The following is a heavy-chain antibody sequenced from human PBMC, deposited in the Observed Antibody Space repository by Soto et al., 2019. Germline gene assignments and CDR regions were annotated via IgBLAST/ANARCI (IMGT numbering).Heavy chain of an antibody. CDR3: ARYGIAVAGNLDY. J-gene: IGHJ4*02. CDR1: GYTFTSYA. D-gene: IGHD6-19*01. CDR2: INAGNGNT. Sequence: ASVTVSCKASGYTFTSYAMHWVRQAPGQRLEWMGWINAGNGNTKYAQKLQGRVTMTTDTSTSTAYMELRSLRSDDTAVYYCARYGIAVAGNLDYWGQGTLVTVSS. V-gene: IGHV1-3*01.